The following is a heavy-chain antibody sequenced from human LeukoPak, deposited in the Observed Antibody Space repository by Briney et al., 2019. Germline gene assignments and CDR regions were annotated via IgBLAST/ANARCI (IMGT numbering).Heavy chain of an antibody. D-gene: IGHD3-22*01. CDR3: AKDQSYYYDSSGYYYEFDAFDI. Sequence: PGGSLRLSCAASGFTFSSYAMSWVRQASGKGLEWVSAISGSGGSTYYADSVKGRFTISRDNSKNTLYLQMNSLRAEDTAVYYCAKDQSYYYDSSGYYYEFDAFDIWGQGTMDTVSS. CDR2: ISGSGGST. CDR1: GFTFSSYA. J-gene: IGHJ3*02. V-gene: IGHV3-23*01.